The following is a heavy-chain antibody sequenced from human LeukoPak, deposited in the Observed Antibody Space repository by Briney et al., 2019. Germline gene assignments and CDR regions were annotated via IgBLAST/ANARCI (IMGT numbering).Heavy chain of an antibody. CDR2: ISSSSSYI. Sequence: GGSLRLSCAASGFTFSSYSMNWVRQAPGKGLEWVSFISSSSSYIYYADSVKGRFTISRDNAKNSLYLQMNSLRAEDTAVYYCARAATMVRGAHPFDPWGQGTLVTVSS. CDR1: GFTFSSYS. V-gene: IGHV3-21*01. D-gene: IGHD3-10*01. CDR3: ARAATMVRGAHPFDP. J-gene: IGHJ5*02.